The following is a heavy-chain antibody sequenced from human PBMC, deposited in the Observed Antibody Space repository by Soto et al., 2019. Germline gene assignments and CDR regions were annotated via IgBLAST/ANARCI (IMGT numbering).Heavy chain of an antibody. CDR1: GYSFTTHW. J-gene: IGHJ4*02. V-gene: IGHV5-51*01. CDR3: ARRYCSGGTCYYFDS. D-gene: IGHD2-15*01. CDR2: INPGDSDT. Sequence: GESLKISCKGSGYSFTTHWIGWVRQMPGKGLEWMGIINPGDSDTRYRPSFQGQVTISADKSINTAYLQWSSLEASDTAMYYCARRYCSGGTCYYFDSWGQGTLVTVSS.